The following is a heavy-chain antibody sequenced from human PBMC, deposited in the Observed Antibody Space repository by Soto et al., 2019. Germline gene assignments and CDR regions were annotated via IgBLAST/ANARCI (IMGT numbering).Heavy chain of an antibody. CDR3: ARESIVDTAMVSGVDP. CDR2: ISSSGSTI. Sequence: GGSLRLSCAASGFTFSDYYMSWIRQAPGKGLEWVSYISSSGSTIYYADSVKGRFTISRDNAKNSLYLQMNSLRAEDTAVYYCARESIVDTAMVSGVDPWGQGTLVTVSS. CDR1: GFTFSDYY. V-gene: IGHV3-11*01. D-gene: IGHD5-18*01. J-gene: IGHJ5*02.